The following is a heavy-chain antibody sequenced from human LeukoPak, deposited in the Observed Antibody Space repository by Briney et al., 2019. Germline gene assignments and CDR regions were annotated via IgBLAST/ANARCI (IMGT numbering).Heavy chain of an antibody. CDR1: GGSFSGYY. D-gene: IGHD1-1*01. Sequence: SETLSLTCAVYGGSFSGYYWSWLRQPPGKGLEWSGEINHSGSTNYNPSLKSRVTISVDTSKNQFSLKLSSVTAADTAVYYCARDRLQLQSWGQGTLVTVSS. V-gene: IGHV4-34*01. CDR3: ARDRLQLQS. J-gene: IGHJ5*02. CDR2: INHSGST.